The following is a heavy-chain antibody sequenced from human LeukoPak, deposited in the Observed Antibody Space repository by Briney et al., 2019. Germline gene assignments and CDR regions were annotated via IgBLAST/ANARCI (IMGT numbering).Heavy chain of an antibody. CDR3: ARGRSTGYPYYFEY. Sequence: ASVKVSCKASGYTFTSYDINWVRQATGQGLEWMGWMNPNSGSTGYAQKFQGRVTITRNTSISTPYMELSGLRSEDTAVYYCARGRSTGYPYYFEYWGQGTLVTVSS. CDR1: GYTFTSYD. J-gene: IGHJ4*02. CDR2: MNPNSGST. V-gene: IGHV1-8*03. D-gene: IGHD5-12*01.